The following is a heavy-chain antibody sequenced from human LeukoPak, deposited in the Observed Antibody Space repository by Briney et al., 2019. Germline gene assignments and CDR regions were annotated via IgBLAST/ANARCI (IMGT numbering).Heavy chain of an antibody. Sequence: GGSLRLSCAASGFTFSSYGMSWVRQAPGKGLEWVSDINWNGGSTGYADSVKGRFTISRDNAKNSLYLQMNSLRAEDTALYYCARNGRPIVVEWYFDLWGRGTLVTVPS. J-gene: IGHJ2*01. D-gene: IGHD3-22*01. CDR3: ARNGRPIVVEWYFDL. CDR1: GFTFSSYG. V-gene: IGHV3-20*04. CDR2: INWNGGST.